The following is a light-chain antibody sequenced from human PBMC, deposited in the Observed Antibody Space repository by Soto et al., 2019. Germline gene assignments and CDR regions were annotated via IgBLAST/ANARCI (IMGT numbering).Light chain of an antibody. CDR2: DAS. V-gene: IGKV3D-7*01. CDR1: QSVSSSY. Sequence: EIVLTQSPATLSLSPGERATLSCRASQSVSSSYLAWYQQKPGQAPRLLIYDASNRATGIPARFSGSGSGTEFTLTISSLQPDDFATYYCQHYNSYSEAFGQGTKVDIK. CDR3: QHYNSYSEA. J-gene: IGKJ1*01.